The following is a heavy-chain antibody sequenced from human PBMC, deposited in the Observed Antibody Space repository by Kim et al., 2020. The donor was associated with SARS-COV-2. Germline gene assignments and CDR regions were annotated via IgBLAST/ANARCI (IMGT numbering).Heavy chain of an antibody. CDR3: ARDLAPGGGPSYFSNPGYYGMDV. J-gene: IGHJ6*02. V-gene: IGHV1-69*04. D-gene: IGHD1-26*01. CDR2: IIPILGIA. CDR1: GGTFSSYA. Sequence: SVKVSCKASGGTFSSYAISWVRQAPGQGLEWMGRIIPILGIANYAQKFQGRVTITADKSTSTAYMELSSLRSEDTAVYYCARDLAPGGGPSYFSNPGYYGMDVWGQETTVTVSS.